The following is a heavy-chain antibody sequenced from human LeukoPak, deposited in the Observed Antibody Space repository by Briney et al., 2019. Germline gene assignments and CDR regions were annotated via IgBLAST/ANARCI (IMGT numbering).Heavy chain of an antibody. D-gene: IGHD5-24*01. Sequence: GGSLRLSCAVSGFTFSTFAMSWVRQAPGKGLEWVSLISGSGGGTHYADSVKGRFAVSRDNSKDILYLQMNSLRADDTAVYYCARSGTEDGYNIYFDHWGQGSLVTVSS. J-gene: IGHJ4*02. CDR1: GFTFSTFA. CDR2: ISGSGGGT. CDR3: ARSGTEDGYNIYFDH. V-gene: IGHV3-23*01.